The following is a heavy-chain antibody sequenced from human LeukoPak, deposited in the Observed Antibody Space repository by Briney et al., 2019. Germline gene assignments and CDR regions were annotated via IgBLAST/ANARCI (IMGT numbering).Heavy chain of an antibody. CDR2: IYYSGST. CDR3: ARASGIAAAGYNWFDP. D-gene: IGHD6-13*01. Sequence: PSETLSLTCTVSGGSISSGDYYWSWIRQPPGMGLEWIGYIYYSGSTYYNPSLKSRVTISVDTSKNQFSLKLSSVTAADTAVYYCARASGIAAAGYNWFDPWGQGTLVTVSS. CDR1: GGSISSGDYY. J-gene: IGHJ5*02. V-gene: IGHV4-30-4*01.